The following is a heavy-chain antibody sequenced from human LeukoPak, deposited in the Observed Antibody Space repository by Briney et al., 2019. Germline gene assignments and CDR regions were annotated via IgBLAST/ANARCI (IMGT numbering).Heavy chain of an antibody. CDR2: ISSSGSTI. D-gene: IGHD3-16*01. CDR1: GFTFSSYS. CDR3: ARERDYVADY. V-gene: IGHV3-48*04. J-gene: IGHJ4*02. Sequence: GGSLRLSCAASGFTFSSYSMNWVRQAPGKGLEWVSYISSSGSTIYYADSVKGRFTISRDNAKNSLYLQMNSLRAEDTAVYYCARERDYVADYWGQGTLVTVSS.